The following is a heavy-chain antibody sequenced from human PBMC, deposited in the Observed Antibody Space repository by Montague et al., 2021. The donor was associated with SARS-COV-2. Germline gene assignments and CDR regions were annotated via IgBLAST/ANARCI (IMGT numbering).Heavy chain of an antibody. J-gene: IGHJ4*02. CDR3: AKGGVWERRGLTTFDY. D-gene: IGHD1-26*01. CDR1: GFTFSSYA. Sequence: SLRLSCAASGFTFSSYAMSWVRQAPGKGLEWVSTITGSGGSTYYADSVKGRFTIFRDNSKNALYLQMNNLRTEDTAVYYCAKGGVWERRGLTTFDYWGQGTLVTVSS. CDR2: ITGSGGST. V-gene: IGHV3-23*01.